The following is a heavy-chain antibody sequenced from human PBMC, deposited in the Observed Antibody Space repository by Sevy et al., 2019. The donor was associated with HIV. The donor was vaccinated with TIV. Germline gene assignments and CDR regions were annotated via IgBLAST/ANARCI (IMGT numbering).Heavy chain of an antibody. J-gene: IGHJ4*02. Sequence: GGSLRLSCAAAGFNFNNYAMTWVRQAPGKGLEWVSGISFSGSKTYYAESVKGRFSSSSDPSKTMLYLQMNNVRVEDTAVYFCTKTPFIEFWNDNYSFYFDFWGQGTLVTVSS. V-gene: IGHV3-23*01. CDR1: GFNFNNYA. D-gene: IGHD3-3*01. CDR2: ISFSGSKT. CDR3: TKTPFIEFWNDNYSFYFDF.